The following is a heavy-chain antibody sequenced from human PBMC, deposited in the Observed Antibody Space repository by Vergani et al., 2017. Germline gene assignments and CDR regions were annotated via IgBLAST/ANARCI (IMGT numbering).Heavy chain of an antibody. D-gene: IGHD6-19*01. J-gene: IGHJ5*02. CDR1: GASIRSSNYY. CDR3: ARHSTVEWLVKLGWIVP. V-gene: IGHV4-39*01. Sequence: QLQLQESGPGLVKPSATLSLTCSVSGASIRSSNYYWGWIRQPPGKGLEWIASIYYSVSTYYNPSLKSRVTISVDTSKNQFSPKLSSVTAADTAVYFCARHSTVEWLVKLGWIVPWVQGILVTVSS. CDR2: IYYSVST.